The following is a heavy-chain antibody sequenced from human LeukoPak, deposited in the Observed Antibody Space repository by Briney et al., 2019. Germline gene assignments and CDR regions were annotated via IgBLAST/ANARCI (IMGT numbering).Heavy chain of an antibody. CDR1: GGSISSSNKY. CDR3: ARQGGEAAEFDH. V-gene: IGHV4-39*01. Sequence: SDTLSLTCTVSGGSISSSNKYWGCIRQPPGKGLGWIGSIYYGGNTYYNPSLKSRVSISVDTSKNQISLKLSSVTAADTAVYYCARQGGEAAEFDHWGQGTLVTVSS. J-gene: IGHJ4*02. CDR2: IYYGGNT. D-gene: IGHD6-13*01.